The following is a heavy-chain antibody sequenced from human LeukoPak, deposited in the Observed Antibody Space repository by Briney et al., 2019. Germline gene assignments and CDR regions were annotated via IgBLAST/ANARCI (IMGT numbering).Heavy chain of an antibody. CDR2: IYHSGST. J-gene: IGHJ4*02. V-gene: IGHV4-38-2*02. CDR1: GYSISSGYY. Sequence: SETLSLACAVSGYSISSGYYWGWIRQPPGEGLEWIGSIYHSGSTYYNPSLKSRVTISVDTSKNQFSLKLSSVTAADTAVYYCARDELVDSSGWYGSYWGQGTLVTVSS. D-gene: IGHD6-19*01. CDR3: ARDELVDSSGWYGSY.